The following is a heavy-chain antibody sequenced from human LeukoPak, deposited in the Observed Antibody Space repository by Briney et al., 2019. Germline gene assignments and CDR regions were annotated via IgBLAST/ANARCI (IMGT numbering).Heavy chain of an antibody. CDR3: ARVPAAIGYYYCGMDV. D-gene: IGHD2-2*01. V-gene: IGHV1-8*01. J-gene: IGHJ6*02. CDR2: MNPNSGNT. Sequence: ASVKVSCKASGYTFTSYDINWVRQATGQGLEWMGWMNPNSGNTGYAQKFQGRVTMTRNTSISTAYMELSSLRSEDTAVYYCARVPAAIGYYYCGMDVWGQGTTVTVSS. CDR1: GYTFTSYD.